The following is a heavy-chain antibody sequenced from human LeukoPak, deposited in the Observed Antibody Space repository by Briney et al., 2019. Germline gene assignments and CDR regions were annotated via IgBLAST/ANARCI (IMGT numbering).Heavy chain of an antibody. CDR3: AKFGLSWLRWGDGY. CDR1: GFTFSSYA. Sequence: GGSLRLSCAASGFTFSSYAMSWVRQAPGKGLEWVSAISGSGGSTYYADSVKGRFTISRDNSKNTLYLQMNSLRAEDTAVYYCAKFGLSWLRWGDGYWGQGTLVTVSS. J-gene: IGHJ4*02. V-gene: IGHV3-23*01. D-gene: IGHD5-12*01. CDR2: ISGSGGST.